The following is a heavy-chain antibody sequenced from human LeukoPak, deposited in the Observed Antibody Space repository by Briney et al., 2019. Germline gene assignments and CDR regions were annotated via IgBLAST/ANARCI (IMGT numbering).Heavy chain of an antibody. J-gene: IGHJ4*02. D-gene: IGHD1-26*01. Sequence: KPSETLSLTCAVYGGSFGGYYWSWIRQPPGKGLEWIGEINHSGSTNYNPSLKSRVTISVDTSKNQFSLKLSSVTAADTAVYYCARGLRLGVHYIFDYWGQGTLVTVSS. CDR1: GGSFGGYY. CDR2: INHSGST. V-gene: IGHV4-34*01. CDR3: ARGLRLGVHYIFDY.